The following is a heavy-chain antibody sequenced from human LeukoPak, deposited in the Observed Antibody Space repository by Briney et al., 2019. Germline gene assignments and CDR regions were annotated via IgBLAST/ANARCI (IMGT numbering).Heavy chain of an antibody. V-gene: IGHV3-30-3*01. J-gene: IGHJ4*02. D-gene: IGHD4-23*01. CDR1: GFTFSSYA. CDR2: ISYDGSNK. CDR3: ARGELGYSGKALFDY. Sequence: GGSLRLSCAASGFTFSSYAMHWVRQAPGKGLEWVAVISYDGSNKYYADSVKGQFTISRDNSENSLYLQMNSLKTEATAVYYCARGELGYSGKALFDYWGQGTLVTVSS.